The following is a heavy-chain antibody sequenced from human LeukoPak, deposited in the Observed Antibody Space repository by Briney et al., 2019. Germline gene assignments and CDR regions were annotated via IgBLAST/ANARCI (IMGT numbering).Heavy chain of an antibody. J-gene: IGHJ4*02. D-gene: IGHD3-22*01. CDR2: IYDGDSA. CDR3: VGGYYYPY. Sequence: GGSLRLSCAASGFTVSSNYMSWVRQAPGKGLDWVSVIYDGDSAHYADSVKGRLTISRDNSKNTLYLQMNSLRAEDTAVYYCVGGYYYPYWGQGTLVTVSS. V-gene: IGHV3-53*01. CDR1: GFTVSSNY.